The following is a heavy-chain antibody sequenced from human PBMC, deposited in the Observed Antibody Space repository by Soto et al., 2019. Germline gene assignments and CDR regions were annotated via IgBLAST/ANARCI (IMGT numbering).Heavy chain of an antibody. CDR2: IYYSGST. D-gene: IGHD4-17*01. V-gene: IGHV4-39*01. J-gene: IGHJ3*02. CDR3: ARRYGGAFDI. CDR1: GVSISSSSYY. Sequence: PSETLSLSCTVSGVSISSSSYYWGWIRQPPGKGLEWIGSIYYSGSTYYNPSLKSRVTISVDTSKNQFSLKLSSVTAADTAVYYCARRYGGAFDIWGQGTMVT.